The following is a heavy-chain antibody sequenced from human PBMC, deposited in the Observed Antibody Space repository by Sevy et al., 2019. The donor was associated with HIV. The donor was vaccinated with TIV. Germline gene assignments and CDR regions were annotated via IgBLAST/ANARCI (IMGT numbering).Heavy chain of an antibody. V-gene: IGHV3-23*01. Sequence: GGSLRLSCAASGFTFSKYSMSWVRQPPGKGLEWVSTLSFGCGEINYTDSGKGRFTIPRDNSKSSVYLKMNNLRPEDTAVYYCAREGCTKPHDYWGQGTLVTVSS. CDR1: GFTFSKYS. CDR2: LSFGCGEI. J-gene: IGHJ4*02. D-gene: IGHD2-8*01. CDR3: AREGCTKPHDY.